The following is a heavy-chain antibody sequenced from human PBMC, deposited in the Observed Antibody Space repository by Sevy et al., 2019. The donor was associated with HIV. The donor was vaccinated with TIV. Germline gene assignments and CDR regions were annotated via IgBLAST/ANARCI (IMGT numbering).Heavy chain of an antibody. D-gene: IGHD1-26*01. V-gene: IGHV4-59*08. J-gene: IGHJ4*02. CDR2: IYYNGHI. CDR1: GGSITSLY. CDR3: AGGNAWGRGYS. Sequence: SETLSLTCTVSGGSITSLYWNWIRQPPGKGLEWIANIYYNGHINYNPSLKSRVTLSLDTSKNQFSLRLSSVTAADTAMYYCAGGNAWGRGYSWDQRTLVTVSS.